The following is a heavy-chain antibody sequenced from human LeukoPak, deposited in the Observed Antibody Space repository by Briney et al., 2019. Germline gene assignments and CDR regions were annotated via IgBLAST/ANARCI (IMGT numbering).Heavy chain of an antibody. D-gene: IGHD6-6*01. CDR1: GFTFDDYT. Sequence: GGSLRLFCAASGFTFDDYTMHWVRQAPGKGLEWVSLISWDGGSTYYADSVKGRFTISRDNSKNSLYLQMNSLRTEDTALYYCAIEYSSLNYFDYWGQGTLVTVSS. V-gene: IGHV3-43*01. CDR3: AIEYSSLNYFDY. CDR2: ISWDGGST. J-gene: IGHJ4*02.